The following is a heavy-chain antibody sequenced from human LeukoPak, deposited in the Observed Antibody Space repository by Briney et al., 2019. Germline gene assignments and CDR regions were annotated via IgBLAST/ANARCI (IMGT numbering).Heavy chain of an antibody. CDR2: INPNSGGT. CDR1: GYTFTGYY. D-gene: IGHD6-13*01. CDR3: ARRYSSSWYDAFDI. Sequence: GASVKVSCKASGYTFTGYYMHWVRQAPGQGLEWMGWINPNSGGTNYAQKFQGRVTMTRDTSIGTAYMELSRLRSDDTAVYYCARRYSSSWYDAFDIWGQGTMVTVSS. J-gene: IGHJ3*02. V-gene: IGHV1-2*02.